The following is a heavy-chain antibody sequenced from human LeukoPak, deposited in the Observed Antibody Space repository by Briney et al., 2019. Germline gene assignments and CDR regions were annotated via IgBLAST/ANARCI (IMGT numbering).Heavy chain of an antibody. V-gene: IGHV3-74*01. CDR2: INRDGKTT. CDR3: ARVGSTDSPHAFDI. Sequence: GGSLRLSCAASGFTFSSSWIDSVRQALERGLVCVLEINRDGKTTRYADSVKGRFTIYRDNAKNTLYLQMNSLRAEDTSVYYFARVGSTDSPHAFDIWGQGTMVTVSS. J-gene: IGHJ3*02. CDR1: GFTFSSSW. D-gene: IGHD2-21*02.